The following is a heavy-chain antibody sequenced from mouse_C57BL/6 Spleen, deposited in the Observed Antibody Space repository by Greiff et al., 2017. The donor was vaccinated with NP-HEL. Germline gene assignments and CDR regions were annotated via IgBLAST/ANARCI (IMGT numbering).Heavy chain of an antibody. Sequence: EVKLVESGGDLVKPGGSLKLSCAASGFTFSSYGMSWVRQTPDKRLEWVATISSGGSYTYYPDSVKGRFTISRDNAKNTLYLQMSSLKSEDTAMYYCARHDYRDYWGQGTTLTVSS. D-gene: IGHD2-4*01. CDR3: ARHDYRDY. V-gene: IGHV5-6*01. CDR1: GFTFSSYG. CDR2: ISSGGSYT. J-gene: IGHJ2*01.